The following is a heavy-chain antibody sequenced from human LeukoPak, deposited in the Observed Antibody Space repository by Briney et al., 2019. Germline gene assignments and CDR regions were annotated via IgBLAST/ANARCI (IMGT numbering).Heavy chain of an antibody. D-gene: IGHD6-19*01. CDR2: INPNSGGT. J-gene: IGHJ6*02. Sequence: ASVKVSCKASGYTFTGYYMHWVRQAPGQGLEWMGWINPNSGGTNYAQKFQGRVTITRDTSINTAYMELSRLRSDDTAVYYCARVHSSGWYYGMDVWGQGTTVTVSS. V-gene: IGHV1-2*02. CDR1: GYTFTGYY. CDR3: ARVHSSGWYYGMDV.